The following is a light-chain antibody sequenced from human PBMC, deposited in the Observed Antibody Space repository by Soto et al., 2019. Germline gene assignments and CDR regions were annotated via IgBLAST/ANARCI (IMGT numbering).Light chain of an antibody. V-gene: IGKV1-5*03. CDR2: KES. CDR3: QQYDDYSFT. J-gene: IGKJ2*01. Sequence: DIQMTQSPSTLSASVGDRVTITCRASQTISSWLAWYQQKPGQVPKLLIYKESTLESGVPSRFSGSGSGTEFTLTISSLQPDDFAMYYCQQYDDYSFTFGQGTKLESK. CDR1: QTISSW.